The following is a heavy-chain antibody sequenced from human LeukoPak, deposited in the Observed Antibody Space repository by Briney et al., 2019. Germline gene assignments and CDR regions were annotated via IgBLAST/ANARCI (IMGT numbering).Heavy chain of an antibody. J-gene: IGHJ3*02. CDR3: ARHEGSLDAFDI. CDR1: GGSISSYY. V-gene: IGHV4-59*08. CDR2: IYYSGST. D-gene: IGHD1-26*01. Sequence: SETLSLTCTVSGGSISSYYWSWIRQPPGKGLEWIGYIYYSGSTNYNPSLKSRVTISVDTSKNQFSLKLSSVTAADTAVYYCARHEGSLDAFDIWGQGTMVTVSS.